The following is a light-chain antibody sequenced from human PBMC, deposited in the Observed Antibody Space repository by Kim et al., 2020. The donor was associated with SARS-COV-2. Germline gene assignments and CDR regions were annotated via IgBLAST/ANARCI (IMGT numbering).Light chain of an antibody. CDR3: QQYDNLPLT. V-gene: IGKV1-33*01. CDR2: DAS. CDR1: QDITND. Sequence: SSSVGDKVTITCRAGQDITNDLDWYQQKPGKAPKVLIYDASNLETEVPSRFSGSGSGTHFTFTISSLQPEDIATYYCQQYDNLPLTFGQGTKVEI. J-gene: IGKJ1*01.